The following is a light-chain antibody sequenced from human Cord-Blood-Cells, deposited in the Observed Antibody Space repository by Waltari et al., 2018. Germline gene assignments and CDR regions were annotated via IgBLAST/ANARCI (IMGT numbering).Light chain of an antibody. Sequence: DIQMTQSPSSLSASVGDRVPITCQASQDISNYLNCYQQKPGKAPKLLIYDASNLETGVPSRFSGSGSGTDFTFTISSLQPEDIATYYCQQYDNLPPFTFGPGTKVDIK. V-gene: IGKV1-33*01. CDR2: DAS. J-gene: IGKJ3*01. CDR1: QDISNY. CDR3: QQYDNLPPFT.